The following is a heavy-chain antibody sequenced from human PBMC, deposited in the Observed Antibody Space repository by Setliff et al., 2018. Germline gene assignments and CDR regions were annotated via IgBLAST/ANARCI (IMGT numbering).Heavy chain of an antibody. CDR1: GGTFRNYG. CDR2: TIPVFGTT. J-gene: IGHJ5*02. Sequence: GASVKVSCKASGGTFRNYGISWVRQAPGQGLEWMGGTIPVFGTTDYSQKFQGRVTIITDESTSTAFMQLSSLRSEETAVYYCARATRDSDGWCYEYSWFDPWGQGTLVTVSS. V-gene: IGHV1-69*05. D-gene: IGHD6-19*01. CDR3: ARATRDSDGWCYEYSWFDP.